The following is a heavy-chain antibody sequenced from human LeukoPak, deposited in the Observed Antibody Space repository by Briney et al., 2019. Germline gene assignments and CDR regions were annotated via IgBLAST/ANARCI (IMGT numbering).Heavy chain of an antibody. CDR2: IKSKTDGGTT. Sequence: GGSLRLSCAASGFTFSNAWMSWVRQAPGKGLEWVGRIKSKTDGGTTDYAAPVKGRFTISRDDSKNTLYLQMNSLRAEDTAVYYCARASGSGSYYRLAYFDYWGQGTLVTVSS. V-gene: IGHV3-15*01. J-gene: IGHJ4*02. CDR1: GFTFSNAW. D-gene: IGHD3-10*01. CDR3: ARASGSGSYYRLAYFDY.